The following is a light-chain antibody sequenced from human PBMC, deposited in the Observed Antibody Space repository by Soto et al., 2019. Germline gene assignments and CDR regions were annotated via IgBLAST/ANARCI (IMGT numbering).Light chain of an antibody. CDR3: QQHDKLPPA. CDR1: QSLRSN. Sequence: ELVMTQSPVTLSVSPGETVTLSCRASQSLRSNLAWYQQKPGQTPRLLIYSASIRAAATPARFSGGGAGTNVSLTISSLQSEDFAVYYCQQHDKLPPAFGQGTKVDIK. CDR2: SAS. J-gene: IGKJ1*01. V-gene: IGKV3-15*01.